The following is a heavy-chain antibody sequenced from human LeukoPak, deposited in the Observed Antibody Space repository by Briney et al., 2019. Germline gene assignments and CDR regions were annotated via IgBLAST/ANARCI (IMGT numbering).Heavy chain of an antibody. Sequence: SETLSLTCAVSGVSISGSGHYWGWIRQPPGKGREWIGNIYHSGSTYYNASLQSRVTISIDTSRNQFSLRLNSVTAADTAMYYCAKSGGYGLIDCWGQGTLVTVSS. J-gene: IGHJ4*02. CDR3: AKSGGYGLIDC. CDR1: GVSISGSGHY. V-gene: IGHV4-39*01. CDR2: IYHSGST. D-gene: IGHD1-26*01.